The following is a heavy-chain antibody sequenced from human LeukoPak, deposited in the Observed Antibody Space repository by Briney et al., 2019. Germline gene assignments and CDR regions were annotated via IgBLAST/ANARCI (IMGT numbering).Heavy chain of an antibody. Sequence: PSETLSLTCTVSSVSVSSGSYFWSWIRQPPGKGPQWIGYIYHDGSTNYSPSLRSRVSISVDTSKNQFSLKLSSVTTADTAVYFCATFFDFWFGPWGQGTQVTVSS. V-gene: IGHV4-61*01. CDR1: SVSVSSGSYF. D-gene: IGHD5/OR15-5a*01. CDR2: IYHDGST. CDR3: ATFFDFWFGP. J-gene: IGHJ5*02.